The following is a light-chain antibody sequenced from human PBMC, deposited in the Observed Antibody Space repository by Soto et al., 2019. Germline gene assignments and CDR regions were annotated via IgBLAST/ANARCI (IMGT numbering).Light chain of an antibody. J-gene: IGKJ3*01. Sequence: DIQMTQSPSTLSGSVGDRVTITCRASQTISSWLAWYQQKPGKAPKLLIYKASTLKSGVPSRFSGSGSGTEFTLTISSLQSEDFAVYYCQHYNNWTPTFGPGTKLDIK. CDR3: QHYNNWTPT. V-gene: IGKV1-5*03. CDR1: QTISSW. CDR2: KAS.